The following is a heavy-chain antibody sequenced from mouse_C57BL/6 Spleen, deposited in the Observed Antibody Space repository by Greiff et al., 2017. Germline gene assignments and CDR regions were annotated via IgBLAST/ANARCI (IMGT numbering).Heavy chain of an antibody. V-gene: IGHV1-82*01. Sequence: VQLQQSGPELVKPGASVKISCKASGYAFSSSWMNWVKQRPGKGLEWIGRIYPGDGDTNYNGKFKGKATLTADKSSSTAYMQLSSLTSEDSAVYFCARSWERGYFDYWGQGTTLTVSS. CDR2: IYPGDGDT. D-gene: IGHD4-1*01. CDR1: GYAFSSSW. J-gene: IGHJ2*01. CDR3: ARSWERGYFDY.